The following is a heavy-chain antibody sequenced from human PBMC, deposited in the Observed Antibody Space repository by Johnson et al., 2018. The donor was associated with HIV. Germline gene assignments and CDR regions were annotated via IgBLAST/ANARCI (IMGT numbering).Heavy chain of an antibody. CDR2: FYSGGFT. J-gene: IGHJ3*02. D-gene: IGHD4-17*01. V-gene: IGHV3-66*01. CDR3: ARGGYGEVFDI. Sequence: VQLVESGGGLVQPGGSLRLSCAASGFTVSSNYMSWVRQAPGKGLEWVSVFYSGGFTYYADSVKGRFTISRDNSKNTLYLQMNSLRAEDTAVYYWARGGYGEVFDIWGQGTMVTVSS. CDR1: GFTVSSNY.